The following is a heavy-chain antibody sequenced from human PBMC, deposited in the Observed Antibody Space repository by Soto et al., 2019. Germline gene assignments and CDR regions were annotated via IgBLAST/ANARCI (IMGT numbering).Heavy chain of an antibody. J-gene: IGHJ5*01. CDR1: GGSISSSNW. D-gene: IGHD1-26*01. V-gene: IGHV4-4*02. CDR2: IHHSGST. CDR3: ASRPSGSGFDP. Sequence: SETLSLTCAVSGGSISSSNWWSWVRQPPGKGLEWIGEIHHSGSTNYNPSLKSRVTISVDKSKNQFSLKLSSVTAADTAVYYCASRPSGSGFDPWGQGTLVTVSS.